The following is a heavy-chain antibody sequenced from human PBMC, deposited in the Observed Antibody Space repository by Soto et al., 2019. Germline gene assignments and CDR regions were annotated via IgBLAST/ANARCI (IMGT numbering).Heavy chain of an antibody. CDR2: IYYSGST. V-gene: IGHV4-59*12. D-gene: IGHD1-26*01. Sequence: SETLSLTCAVYGGSFSSYYWSWIRQPPGKGLEWIGYIYYSGSTNYNPSLKSRVTISVDTSKNQFSLKLSSVTAADTAVYYCARHPVGVGGLDVWGKGTSVTVSS. CDR3: ARHPVGVGGLDV. CDR1: GGSFSSYY. J-gene: IGHJ6*04.